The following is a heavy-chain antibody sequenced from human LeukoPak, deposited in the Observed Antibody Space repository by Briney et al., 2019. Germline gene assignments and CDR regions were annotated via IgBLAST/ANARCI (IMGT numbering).Heavy chain of an antibody. D-gene: IGHD1-26*01. CDR2: ISYDGSNK. Sequence: PGGSLRLSCAASGFTFSYYSMNWVCQAPGKGLEWVAVISYDGSNKYYADSVKGRFTISRDNFKNTLYLQMNSLRAEDTAVYYCAKGGALLVGATYDYWGQGTLVTVSS. CDR3: AKGGALLVGATYDY. J-gene: IGHJ4*02. CDR1: GFTFSYYS. V-gene: IGHV3-30*18.